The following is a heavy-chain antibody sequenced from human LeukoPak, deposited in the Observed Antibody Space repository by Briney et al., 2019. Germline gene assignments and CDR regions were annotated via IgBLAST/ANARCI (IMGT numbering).Heavy chain of an antibody. V-gene: IGHV3-23*01. CDR3: AKRYRDSTGWFFDF. CDR1: RYSFDSYA. CDR2: LNSGGDIT. D-gene: IGHD6-13*01. Sequence: PGESLKLSCEGSRYSFDSYAMTWVRQAPGKRLEWVSSLNSGGDITYYAESVKGRFTVSRDNSKNTLLLQMNSLRAEDPAVFYCAKRYRDSTGWFFDFWGQGSLVTVSS. J-gene: IGHJ4*02.